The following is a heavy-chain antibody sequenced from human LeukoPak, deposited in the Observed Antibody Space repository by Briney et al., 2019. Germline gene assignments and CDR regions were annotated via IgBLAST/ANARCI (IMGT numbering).Heavy chain of an antibody. J-gene: IGHJ4*02. Sequence: ASVKVSCKASGYTFTGYYMHWVRQAPGQGLEWMGWINPNGGGTNYAQKFQGRVTMTRDTSISTAYMELSRLRSDDTAVYYCASTSMATIATDYWGQGTLVTVSS. CDR3: ASTSMATIATDY. D-gene: IGHD5-12*01. V-gene: IGHV1-2*02. CDR1: GYTFTGYY. CDR2: INPNGGGT.